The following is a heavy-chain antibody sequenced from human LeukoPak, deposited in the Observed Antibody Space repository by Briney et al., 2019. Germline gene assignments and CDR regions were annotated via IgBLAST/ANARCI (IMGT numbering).Heavy chain of an antibody. Sequence: SETLSFTCTVSGGSISSYYWSWIRQPPGKGLEWIGYIYYSGSTNYNPSLKSRVTISVDTSKNQFSLKLSSVTAADTAVYYCARYCSSTSCYAPRYNWFDPWGQGTLVTVSS. CDR3: ARYCSSTSCYAPRYNWFDP. V-gene: IGHV4-59*01. D-gene: IGHD2-2*01. J-gene: IGHJ5*02. CDR1: GGSISSYY. CDR2: IYYSGST.